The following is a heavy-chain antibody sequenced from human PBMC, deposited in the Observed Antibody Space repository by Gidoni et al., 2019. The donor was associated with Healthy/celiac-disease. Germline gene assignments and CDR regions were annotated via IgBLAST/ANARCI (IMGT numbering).Heavy chain of an antibody. D-gene: IGHD3-10*01. CDR1: GGTFSSYA. J-gene: IGHJ5*02. CDR3: ATTYYYGAGSYPSGHNWFDP. CDR2: IIPIVGTA. V-gene: IGHV1-69*06. Sequence: HVQLVQSGAEVKKPGSSVKVSCKASGGTFSSYAIRWVRQAPGQGLEWMGGIIPIVGTANYAKKFQGRVTITADKSTSTAYMELSSLRSEDTAGYYCATTYYYGAGSYPSGHNWFDPWGQGTLVTVSS.